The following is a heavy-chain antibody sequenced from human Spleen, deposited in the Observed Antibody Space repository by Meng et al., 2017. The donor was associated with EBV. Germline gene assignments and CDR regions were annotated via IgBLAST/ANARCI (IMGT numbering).Heavy chain of an antibody. Sequence: QVQLVESGGGVVQPGRSLRLSCAASGFTFSSYTIHWVRQAPGKGLEWVAVISNDGSNKYYADSVKGRFTISRDNSKNTLYLQMNSLRAEDTAVYYCARDGGQYYGGNSDFDYWGQGTLVTVSS. CDR1: GFTFSSYT. CDR3: ARDGGQYYGGNSDFDY. J-gene: IGHJ4*02. CDR2: ISNDGSNK. V-gene: IGHV3-30-3*01. D-gene: IGHD4-23*01.